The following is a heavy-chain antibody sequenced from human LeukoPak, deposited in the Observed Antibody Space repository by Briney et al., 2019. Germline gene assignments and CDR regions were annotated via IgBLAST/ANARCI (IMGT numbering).Heavy chain of an antibody. CDR3: ARGRPYYMDV. CDR2: INHSGST. V-gene: IGHV4-34*01. J-gene: IGHJ6*03. Sequence: SETLPPTCAVYGGPFRGYYGSGIGHPPGKGREWIGEINHSGSTNYNPSLKSRVTISVDTSKNQFSLKLSSVTAADTAVYYCARGRPYYMDVWGKGTTVTVSS. CDR1: GGPFRGYY.